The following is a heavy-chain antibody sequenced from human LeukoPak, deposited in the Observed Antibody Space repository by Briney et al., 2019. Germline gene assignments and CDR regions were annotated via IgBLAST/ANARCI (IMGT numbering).Heavy chain of an antibody. CDR1: GFTFSSYS. CDR3: ARARESRQYYFDS. J-gene: IGHJ4*02. Sequence: VGSLRLSCASSGFTFSSYSMNWVRQAPGKGLEWVSSISSSSNYIYYAASMKGRFTTSRDNAKNSLYLQMNSLTAEDTAVYYCARARESRQYYFDSWGQGTLVTVSS. CDR2: ISSSSNYI. D-gene: IGHD3-10*01. V-gene: IGHV3-21*01.